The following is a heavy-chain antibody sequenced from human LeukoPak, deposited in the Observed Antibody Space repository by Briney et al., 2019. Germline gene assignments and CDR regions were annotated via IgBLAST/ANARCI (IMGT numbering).Heavy chain of an antibody. CDR2: IRYDGSNK. D-gene: IGHD2-2*01. J-gene: IGHJ4*02. V-gene: IGHV3-30*02. CDR1: GFTFSSYG. Sequence: GGSLRLSCAASGFTFSSYGMHWVRQAPGKGLEWVAFIRYDGSNKYYADSVKGRFTISRDNSKNTLYLQMNSLRAEDTAVYYCAKEAVSVRYQLLLGHYWGQGTLVTVSS. CDR3: AKEAVSVRYQLLLGHY.